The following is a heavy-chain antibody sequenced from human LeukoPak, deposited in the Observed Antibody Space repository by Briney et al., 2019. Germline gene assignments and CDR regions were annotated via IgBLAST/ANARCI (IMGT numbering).Heavy chain of an antibody. J-gene: IGHJ3*02. CDR3: ARQPANTAAFDI. CDR2: VRDNGES. CDR1: GGSINTYY. V-gene: IGHV4-59*08. Sequence: PSETLSLTCTVSGGSINTYYWSGIRQPPGKGLEWIAYVRDNGESNYNPSLKSRVAISLDTAKNQISLRLNFVTAADTAIYYCARQPANTAAFDIWGLGTMVTVSS. D-gene: IGHD5-18*01.